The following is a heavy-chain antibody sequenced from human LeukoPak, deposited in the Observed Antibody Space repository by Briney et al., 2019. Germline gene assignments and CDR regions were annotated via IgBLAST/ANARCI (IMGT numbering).Heavy chain of an antibody. D-gene: IGHD4-11*01. V-gene: IGHV3-53*01. CDR1: TLSVSYNY. Sequence: PGGSLRLSCAASTLSVSYNYMNWVRQAPGKGLEWVALLFASGKTYYADSVKGRFTISGDPSKSTLHPQMNSLRFEDTALYFCAGSVYSQPDQWGQGTQVAVSS. J-gene: IGHJ4*02. CDR2: LFASGKT. CDR3: AGSVYSQPDQ.